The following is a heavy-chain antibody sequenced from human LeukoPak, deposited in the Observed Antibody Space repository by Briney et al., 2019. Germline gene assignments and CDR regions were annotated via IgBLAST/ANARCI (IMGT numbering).Heavy chain of an antibody. CDR2: INPNSGGT. D-gene: IGHD3-22*01. CDR1: GYTFTGYY. V-gene: IGHV1-2*02. CDR3: ATPPRYYYDSSGYPRY. J-gene: IGHJ4*02. Sequence: ASVKVSFKASGYTFTGYYMHLGRQAPGQGLGWMGWINPNSGGTNYAQKFQGRVTMTRDTSISTAYMELSRLRSDDTAVYYCATPPRYYYDSSGYPRYWGQGTLVTVSS.